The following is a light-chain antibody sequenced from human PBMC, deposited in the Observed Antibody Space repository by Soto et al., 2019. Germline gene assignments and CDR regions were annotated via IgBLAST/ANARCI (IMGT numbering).Light chain of an antibody. CDR1: QNIDSY. J-gene: IGKJ2*03. CDR2: AAS. CDR3: QQSYSTPYS. V-gene: IGKV1-39*01. Sequence: DIQMTQSPSSLSAYVGDRVTITCRASQNIDSYLNWYQQKPGKAPKVLIYAASSLQSGVPSRFSGSGSGTDFTLTISSLQPEDFATYYCQQSYSTPYSFGQGTKLEIK.